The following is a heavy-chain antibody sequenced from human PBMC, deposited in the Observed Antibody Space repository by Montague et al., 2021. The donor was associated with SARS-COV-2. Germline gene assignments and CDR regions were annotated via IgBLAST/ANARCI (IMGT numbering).Heavy chain of an antibody. Sequence: SLRLSFSASGFTFSDCYMTWIRQAPGKGLEWLSYISTRSTYTNYADSVKGRFTISRDDAKNSLYLQMNSLGAEDTAVYYCASFTMVRGAPGYGMDVWGQGTTVTVSS. CDR2: ISTRSTYT. J-gene: IGHJ6*02. CDR1: GFTFSDCY. V-gene: IGHV3-11*03. CDR3: ASFTMVRGAPGYGMDV. D-gene: IGHD3-10*01.